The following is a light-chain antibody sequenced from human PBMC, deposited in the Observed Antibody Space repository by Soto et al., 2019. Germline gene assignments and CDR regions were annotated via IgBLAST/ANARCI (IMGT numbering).Light chain of an antibody. CDR2: GAS. CDR1: QSVSSK. V-gene: IGKV3-20*01. CDR3: QQYGSSLT. J-gene: IGKJ4*01. Sequence: GMTQSPATLSVSPGEGATLSCRASQSVSSKLAWYQQKPGQAPRLLIYGASSRATGIPDRFSGSGSGTDFTLTISRLESEDFAVYYCQQYGSSLTFGGGTKVDI.